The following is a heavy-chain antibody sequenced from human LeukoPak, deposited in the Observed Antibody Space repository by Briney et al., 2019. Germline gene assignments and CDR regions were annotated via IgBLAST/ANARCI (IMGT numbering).Heavy chain of an antibody. J-gene: IGHJ4*02. CDR3: ASYRVTGDFDS. CDR1: GGSFSGYY. CDR2: IKHSGGT. Sequence: SSETLSLTCAVYGGSFSGYYWSWIRQSPGKGLEWIGEIKHSGGTNYNPSLKRRVTLSVDRSKNQFSLKLSSVTAADTAVYYCASYRVTGDFDSWGRGTLVTVSS. V-gene: IGHV4-34*01. D-gene: IGHD3-16*02.